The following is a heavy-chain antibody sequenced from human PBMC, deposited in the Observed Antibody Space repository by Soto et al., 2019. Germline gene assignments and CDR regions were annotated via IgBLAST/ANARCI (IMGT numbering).Heavy chain of an antibody. CDR1: GDSVSSNSAA. CDR3: ASARSTWGSTWYFDY. Sequence: SQTLSLTCAISGDSVSSNSAAWNWIRQSPSRGLEWLGRTYYRSKWYNDYAVSVKSRITVNPDTSKNQFSLQLNSVTPEDTAVYYCASARSTWGSTWYFDYWAHGTMVTVSS. J-gene: IGHJ4*01. CDR2: TYYRSKWYN. V-gene: IGHV6-1*01. D-gene: IGHD6-13*01.